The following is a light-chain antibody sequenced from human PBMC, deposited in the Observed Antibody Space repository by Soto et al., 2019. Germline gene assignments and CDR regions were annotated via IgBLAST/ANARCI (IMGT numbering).Light chain of an antibody. CDR1: QSVSSY. CDR2: DAS. J-gene: IGKJ5*01. V-gene: IGKV3-11*01. Sequence: ILVTQSPGTLSLSPGDRAPLSGRASQSVSSYLAWYQQRPGQAPRLLIYDASNRATGVPARFSGSGSGTDFTLTISSLEPEDFAVYYCQQRSNWPPRITFGQGTRLEIK. CDR3: QQRSNWPPRIT.